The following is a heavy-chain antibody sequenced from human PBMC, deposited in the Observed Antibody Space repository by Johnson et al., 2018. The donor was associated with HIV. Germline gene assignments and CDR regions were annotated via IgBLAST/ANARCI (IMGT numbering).Heavy chain of an antibody. CDR1: GITVSSNY. Sequence: VQLVESGGGVVRPGGSLRLSCAASGITVSSNYMSWVRQAPGKGLEWVSLIFSVGNTYYADSVQGRFTISRDNSNNMVYLQMNSLRAEDTAVYYCAREYSSGWHEVFAFDIWGQGTMVTVSS. J-gene: IGHJ3*02. D-gene: IGHD6-19*01. CDR3: AREYSSGWHEVFAFDI. CDR2: IFSVGNT. V-gene: IGHV3-66*02.